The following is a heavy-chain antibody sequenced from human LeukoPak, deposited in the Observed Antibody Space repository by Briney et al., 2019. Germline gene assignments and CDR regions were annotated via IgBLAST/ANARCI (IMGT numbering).Heavy chain of an antibody. Sequence: ASVKVSCKASGYTFTGYYMHWVRQAPGQGLEWMGWINPNSGGTNYAQKFQGRVTMTRDTSISTAYMELSRLRSDDTAVYYCARVDFAYYDFWSYGMDVWGQGTTVTVSS. CDR1: GYTFTGYY. V-gene: IGHV1-2*02. J-gene: IGHJ6*02. CDR2: INPNSGGT. CDR3: ARVDFAYYDFWSYGMDV. D-gene: IGHD3-3*01.